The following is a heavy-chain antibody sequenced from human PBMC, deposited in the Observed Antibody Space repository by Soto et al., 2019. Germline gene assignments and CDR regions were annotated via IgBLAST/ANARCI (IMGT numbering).Heavy chain of an antibody. V-gene: IGHV4-59*01. Sequence: SEILSLTCTVSGGSISSYYWNWIRQPPGKGLEWIGYIYYSGSTNYNPSLKSRFTISVDTSKNQFSLKLSSVTAADTAVYYCARVLATFANYAMDVWGQGTTVTVSS. CDR3: ARVLATFANYAMDV. J-gene: IGHJ6*02. D-gene: IGHD3-3*01. CDR1: GGSISSYY. CDR2: IYYSGST.